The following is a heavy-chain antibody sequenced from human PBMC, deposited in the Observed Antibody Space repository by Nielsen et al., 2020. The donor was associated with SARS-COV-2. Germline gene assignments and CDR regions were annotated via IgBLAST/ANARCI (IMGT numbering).Heavy chain of an antibody. V-gene: IGHV3-30*03. D-gene: IGHD3-10*01. J-gene: IGHJ6*02. Sequence: GGSLRLSCAASGFTFSSYGMHWVRQAPGKGLEWVAVISYDGSNKYYADSVKGRFTISRDNSKNTLYLQMNSLRAEDTAVYYCARDETDYYGSGRYGMDVWGQGTTVTVSS. CDR3: ARDETDYYGSGRYGMDV. CDR1: GFTFSSYG. CDR2: ISYDGSNK.